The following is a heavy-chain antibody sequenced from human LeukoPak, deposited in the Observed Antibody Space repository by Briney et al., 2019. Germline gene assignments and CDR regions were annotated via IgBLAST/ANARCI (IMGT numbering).Heavy chain of an antibody. D-gene: IGHD7-27*01. CDR2: TYYTSKWYN. Sequence: QTLSLTCAIPGDSASSNSAAWNWTRQSPSRGLEWLGRTYYTSKWYNNYEVSVKSRITIIPDTSKNQFSLPLNSVTPEDTALYYCARDQLRLGLFDPWGQGTLVTVSS. CDR1: GDSASSNSAA. J-gene: IGHJ5*02. CDR3: ARDQLRLGLFDP. V-gene: IGHV6-1*01.